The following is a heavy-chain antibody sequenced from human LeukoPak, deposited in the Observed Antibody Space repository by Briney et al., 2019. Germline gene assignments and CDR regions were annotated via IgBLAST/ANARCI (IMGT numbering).Heavy chain of an antibody. CDR2: IYYSGST. D-gene: IGHD1-26*01. CDR1: GGSISSYY. Sequence: SETLSLTCTVSGGSISSYYWSWIRQPPGKGLEWIGDIYYSGSTNYNPSLKSRVTISVDTSKNQFSLKLSSVTAADTAVYYCARHLGDSNWFDPWGQGTLVTVSS. J-gene: IGHJ5*02. V-gene: IGHV4-59*08. CDR3: ARHLGDSNWFDP.